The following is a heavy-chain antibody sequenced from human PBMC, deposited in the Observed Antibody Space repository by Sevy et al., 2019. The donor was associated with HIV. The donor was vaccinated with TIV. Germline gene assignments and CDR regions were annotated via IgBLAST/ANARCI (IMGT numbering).Heavy chain of an antibody. V-gene: IGHV3-30-3*01. CDR1: GFTFSSYA. CDR3: ARARFGELLSDDAFDI. Sequence: GGSLRLSCAAPGFTFSSYAMHWVRQAPGKGLEWVAVISYDGSNKYYADSVKGRFTISRDNSKNTLYLQMNSLRAEDTAVYYCARARFGELLSDDAFDIWGQGTMVTVSS. J-gene: IGHJ3*02. CDR2: ISYDGSNK. D-gene: IGHD3-10*01.